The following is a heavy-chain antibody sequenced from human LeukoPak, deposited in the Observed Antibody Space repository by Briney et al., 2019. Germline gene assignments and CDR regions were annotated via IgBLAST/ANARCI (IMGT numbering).Heavy chain of an antibody. CDR2: ISSSSSYI. J-gene: IGHJ4*02. D-gene: IGHD3-16*02. CDR1: GFTFSSYS. CDR3: ARAEGYTDEHFDY. V-gene: IGHV3-21*01. Sequence: PGGSLRLSCAASGFTFSSYSMNWVRQAPGKGLEWVSSISSSSSYIYYADSVKGRFTISRDNAKNSLYLQMNSPRAEDTAVYYCARAEGYTDEHFDYWGQGTLVTVSS.